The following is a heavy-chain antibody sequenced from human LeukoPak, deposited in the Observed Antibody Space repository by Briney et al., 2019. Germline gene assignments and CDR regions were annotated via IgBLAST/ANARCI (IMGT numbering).Heavy chain of an antibody. CDR3: ARASVAAIDY. V-gene: IGHV3-33*01. CDR2: IWYDGSSK. CDR1: GFTFSSYG. D-gene: IGHD1-26*01. Sequence: GRSLRLSCAASGFTFSSYGMPWVRQAPGKGLEWVAVIWYDGSSKYYADSVKGRFTISRDNSKNTLYLQMNSLRAEDTAVYYCARASVAAIDYWGQGTLVTVSS. J-gene: IGHJ4*02.